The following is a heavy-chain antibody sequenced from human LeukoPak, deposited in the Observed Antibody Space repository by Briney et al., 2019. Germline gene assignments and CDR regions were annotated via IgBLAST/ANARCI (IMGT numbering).Heavy chain of an antibody. CDR3: ARATVTRWFDP. Sequence: GGSLRLSCVTSGFTFSNYAMHWVRQAPGKGLEHVAAISNTGSSTYYSSSLQGRFTISRDNSKNTLYLQMGSLRAEDMAVYYCARATVTRWFDPWGQGTLVTVSS. D-gene: IGHD4-17*01. CDR2: ISNTGSST. V-gene: IGHV3-64*01. CDR1: GFTFSNYA. J-gene: IGHJ5*02.